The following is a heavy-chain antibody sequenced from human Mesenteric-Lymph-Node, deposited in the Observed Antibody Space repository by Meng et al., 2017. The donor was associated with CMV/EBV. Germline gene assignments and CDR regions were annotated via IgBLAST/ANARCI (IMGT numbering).Heavy chain of an antibody. CDR3: ARGWSGGVDYYFDY. Sequence: SGFTFSNDAMGWVRRARGKGLKWVSVIYTANHGTRYAESVKGRFTISRDNSKNTLYLQMDSLRAEDTAIYYCARGWSGGVDYYFDYWGQGTLVTVSS. J-gene: IGHJ4*02. D-gene: IGHD3-16*01. V-gene: IGHV3-23*03. CDR2: IYTANHGT. CDR1: GFTFSNDA.